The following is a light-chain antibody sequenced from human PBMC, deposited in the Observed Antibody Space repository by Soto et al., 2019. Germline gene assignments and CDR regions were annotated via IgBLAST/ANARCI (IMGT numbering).Light chain of an antibody. CDR2: GAS. CDR1: QSVSSSY. J-gene: IGKJ1*01. Sequence: EIVLTQSPGTLSLSPGEGATLSCRASQSVSSSYLAWYQQKPGQAPRLLIYGASSRATGIPDRFSGGGSGTDFTLTISRLEPEDFEVYYGQQYDNSPWTFGQGTKVVIK. V-gene: IGKV3-20*01. CDR3: QQYDNSPWT.